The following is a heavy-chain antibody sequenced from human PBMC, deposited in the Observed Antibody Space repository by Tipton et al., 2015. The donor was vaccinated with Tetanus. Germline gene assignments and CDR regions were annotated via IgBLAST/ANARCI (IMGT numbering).Heavy chain of an antibody. CDR3: ARGLDPYKSGNF. J-gene: IGHJ4*02. D-gene: IGHD5-24*01. CDR1: GGSISSSNYY. V-gene: IGHV4-39*01. CDR2: IYYSGST. Sequence: LRLSCTVSGGSISSSNYYWGWIRQPPGKGLEWIGRIYYSGSTSYNPSLKSRVTISVDTSKNQFSLELNSVTAADTAVYFCARGLDPYKSGNFWGQGTLVTVSS.